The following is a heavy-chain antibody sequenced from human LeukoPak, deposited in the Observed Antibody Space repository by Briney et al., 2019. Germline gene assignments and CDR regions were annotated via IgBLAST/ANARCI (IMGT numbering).Heavy chain of an antibody. Sequence: PSETLSLTCAVYGGSFSGYYWSWIRQPPGKGLEWIGEINHSGSTNYNPSLKSRVTISVDTSKNQFSLKLSSVTAADTAVYYCARGRYFWTYWGQRTLVTVSS. J-gene: IGHJ4*02. CDR1: GGSFSGYY. D-gene: IGHD3/OR15-3a*01. V-gene: IGHV4-34*01. CDR2: INHSGST. CDR3: ARGRYFWTY.